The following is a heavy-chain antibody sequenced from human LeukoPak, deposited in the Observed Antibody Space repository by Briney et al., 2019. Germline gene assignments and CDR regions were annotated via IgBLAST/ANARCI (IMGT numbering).Heavy chain of an antibody. J-gene: IGHJ3*02. V-gene: IGHV4-34*01. D-gene: IGHD3-22*01. CDR3: ARRGYSDSRGSSDAFDI. CDR1: GGSFSNYY. Sequence: PSETLSLTCAVYGGSFSNYYWSWLRQPPGTGLEWLGEIDPSGNTRYNPSLKSRVTTSVDKSKNQFSLKLNSVTAADTAVYYCARRGYSDSRGSSDAFDIWGHGTMVTVSS. CDR2: IDPSGNT.